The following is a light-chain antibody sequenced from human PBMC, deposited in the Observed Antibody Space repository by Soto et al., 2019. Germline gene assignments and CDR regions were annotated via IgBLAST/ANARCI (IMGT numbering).Light chain of an antibody. Sequence: EIVVTQSPATLSASPGERVTLSCRASQFVSSRLAWYQQRPGQVPRLLIYDTSTRAPGISARFSGSGSGTEFTLTISSLQSEDLATYFCQQSDHSPMYTFGQGTDLKIK. CDR1: QFVSSR. J-gene: IGKJ2*01. CDR3: QQSDHSPMYT. CDR2: DTS. V-gene: IGKV3-15*01.